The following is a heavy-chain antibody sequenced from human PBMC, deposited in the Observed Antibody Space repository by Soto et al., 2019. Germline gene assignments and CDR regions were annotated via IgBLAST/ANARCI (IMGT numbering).Heavy chain of an antibody. CDR1: GFIFKMYW. D-gene: IGHD3-10*01. V-gene: IGHV3-74*01. CDR3: TRGPRPISTGTGAY. CDR2: IYNDGTYS. J-gene: IGHJ4*02. Sequence: GSLRLSCAASGFIFKMYWMHWVRQSPGKGLVWISRIYNDGTYSDYADSVRGRFTISRDNVNDTLYLQMNNWRAEDSGLYYCTRGPRPISTGTGAYWGQGTQVTVSS.